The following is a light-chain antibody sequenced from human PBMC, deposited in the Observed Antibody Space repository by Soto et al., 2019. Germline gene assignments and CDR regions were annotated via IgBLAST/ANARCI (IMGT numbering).Light chain of an antibody. J-gene: IGKJ3*01. Sequence: EIVLTQSPGTLSLSPGERATLSCRASQSISSSYIAWYQQKPGQAPRLLIYGASSRATGIPDRFSGSGSGTDFTLTISSLEPEDFAVYYCQQRSNWPGVTFGPGTKVDIK. CDR3: QQRSNWPGVT. CDR2: GAS. CDR1: QSISSSY. V-gene: IGKV3D-20*02.